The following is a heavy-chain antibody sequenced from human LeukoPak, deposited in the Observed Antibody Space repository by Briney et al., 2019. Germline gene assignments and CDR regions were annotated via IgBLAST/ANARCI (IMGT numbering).Heavy chain of an antibody. CDR2: IWYDGSKK. CDR3: AKGYSNYFDY. CDR1: GFTFSSYG. D-gene: IGHD4-11*01. V-gene: IGHV3-33*06. Sequence: PWRSLRPSRAASGFTFSSYGMHWVRQAPGKGLEWVAVIWYDGSKKSYADSVKGRFTISRDNSKNTLYLQMNSLRAEDTAVYYCAKGYSNYFDYWGQGALVTVSS. J-gene: IGHJ4*02.